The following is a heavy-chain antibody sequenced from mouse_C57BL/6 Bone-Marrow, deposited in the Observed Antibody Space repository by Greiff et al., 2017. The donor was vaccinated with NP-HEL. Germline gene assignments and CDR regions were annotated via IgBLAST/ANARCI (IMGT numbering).Heavy chain of an antibody. V-gene: IGHV1-19*01. Sequence: VQLQQSGPVLVKPGASVKMSRKGSGYTFTDYYMNWVKQSHGKSLEWIGVINPYNGGTSYNQKFKGKATLTVDKSSSTAYMELNSLTSEDSAVYYCARPTGTFLDYWGQGTTLTVSS. CDR3: ARPTGTFLDY. CDR1: GYTFTDYY. D-gene: IGHD4-1*02. J-gene: IGHJ2*01. CDR2: INPYNGGT.